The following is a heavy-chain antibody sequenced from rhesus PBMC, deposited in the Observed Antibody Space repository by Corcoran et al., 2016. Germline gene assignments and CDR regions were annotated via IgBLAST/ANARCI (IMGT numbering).Heavy chain of an antibody. CDR1: GGSISDSYR. D-gene: IGHD2-2*01. V-gene: IGHV4S10*01. J-gene: IGHJ4*01. CDR3: AREAQLATFDY. Sequence: QVQLQESGPGVVKPSETLSLTCAVSGGSISDSYRWSWIRHPPGKGLEWIGNIYGSSTSTNYNPSLKSRVTISKDTSKNQFSLKLSSVTAADTAVYYCAREAQLATFDYWGQGVLVTVSS. CDR2: IYGSSTST.